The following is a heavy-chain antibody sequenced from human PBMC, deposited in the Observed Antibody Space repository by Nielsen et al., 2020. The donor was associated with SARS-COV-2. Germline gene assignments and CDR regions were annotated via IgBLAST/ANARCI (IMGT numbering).Heavy chain of an antibody. CDR3: ARGDIVAMITWGDYNAFDI. CDR1: GYTLTSYG. V-gene: IGHV1-18*01. Sequence: ASVKVSCKASGYTLTSYGISWVRQAPGQGLEWMGWISAYNGNTNYAQKLQGRVTMTTDTSTSTAYMELRSLRSDDTAVYYCARGDIVAMITWGDYNAFDIWGQGTMVTVSS. CDR2: ISAYNGNT. D-gene: IGHD5-12*01. J-gene: IGHJ3*02.